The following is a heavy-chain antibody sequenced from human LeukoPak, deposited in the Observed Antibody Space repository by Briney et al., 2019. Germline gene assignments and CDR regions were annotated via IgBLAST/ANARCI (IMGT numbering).Heavy chain of an antibody. CDR2: ISAYNGNT. V-gene: IGHV1-18*01. D-gene: IGHD6-19*01. CDR3: AREPDRRLATYYFDY. CDR1: GYTFTSYG. J-gene: IGHJ4*02. Sequence: ASVKVSCKASGYTFTSYGISWVRQAPGQGLEWMGWISAYNGNTNYAQRLQGRVTMTTDTSTSTAYMELRSLRSDDTAVYYCAREPDRRLATYYFDYWGQGTLVTVSS.